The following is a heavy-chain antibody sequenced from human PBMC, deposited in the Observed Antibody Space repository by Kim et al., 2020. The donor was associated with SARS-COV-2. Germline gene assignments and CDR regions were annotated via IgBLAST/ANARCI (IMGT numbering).Heavy chain of an antibody. V-gene: IGHV3-21*01. CDR3: ARVRGSWFGGAFDH. D-gene: IGHD3-10*01. J-gene: IGHJ4*02. Sequence: YADSVKGRVTIARDNAQNTLYLKMNSLREADTAMYYCARVRGSWFGGAFDHWGQGTPVTVSS.